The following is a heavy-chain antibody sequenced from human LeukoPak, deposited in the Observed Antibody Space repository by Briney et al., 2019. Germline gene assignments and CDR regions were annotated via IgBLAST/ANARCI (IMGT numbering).Heavy chain of an antibody. CDR2: INPSGGST. CDR3: ARAGWWELPRYAFDI. Sequence: GASVKVSCKASGYTFTSYYMHWVRQAPGQGLEWMGIINPSGGSTSYAQKFQGRVTMTRDMSTSTVYMELRSLRSDDTAVYYCARAGWWELPRYAFDIWGQGTMVTVSS. D-gene: IGHD1-26*01. CDR1: GYTFTSYY. V-gene: IGHV1-46*01. J-gene: IGHJ3*02.